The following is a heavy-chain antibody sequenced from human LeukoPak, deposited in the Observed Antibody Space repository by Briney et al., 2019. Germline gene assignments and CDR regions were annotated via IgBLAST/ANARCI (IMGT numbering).Heavy chain of an antibody. Sequence: GGSLRLSCAASGFTFSSYAMSWVRQAPGKGLEWVSAISGSGGSTYYADSVKGRFTISRDNSKNTLYLQMNSLRAEDTAVYYCAKDRLRYFDWLPVGFYHYWGQGTLVTVSS. V-gene: IGHV3-23*01. D-gene: IGHD3-9*01. CDR2: ISGSGGST. J-gene: IGHJ4*02. CDR1: GFTFSSYA. CDR3: AKDRLRYFDWLPVGFYHY.